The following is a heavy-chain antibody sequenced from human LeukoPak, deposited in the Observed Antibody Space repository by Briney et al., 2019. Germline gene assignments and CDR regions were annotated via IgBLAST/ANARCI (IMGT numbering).Heavy chain of an antibody. CDR1: GYTFTSYY. CDR2: INPSGGST. D-gene: IGHD1-26*01. J-gene: IGHJ4*02. CDR3: ARESGSRNFDY. Sequence: ASVKVSCKASGYTFTSYYMHWVRQAPEQGLEWMGIINPSGGSTSYAQKFQGRVTMTRDTSTSTVYMELSSLRSEDTAVYYCARESGSRNFDYWGQGTLVTVSS. V-gene: IGHV1-46*03.